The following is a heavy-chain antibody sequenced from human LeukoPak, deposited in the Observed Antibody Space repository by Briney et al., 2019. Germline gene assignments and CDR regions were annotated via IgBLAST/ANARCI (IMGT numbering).Heavy chain of an antibody. Sequence: PSETLSLTCTVSGGSISSYYWSWIRQPPGKGLEWIGYIYTSGSTNYNPSLKSRVTISVDTSKNQFSLKLSSVTAADTAVYYCVRLRYRYDYWGQGTLVIVSS. J-gene: IGHJ4*02. CDR3: VRLRYRYDY. V-gene: IGHV4-4*09. CDR2: IYTSGST. CDR1: GGSISSYY. D-gene: IGHD5-18*01.